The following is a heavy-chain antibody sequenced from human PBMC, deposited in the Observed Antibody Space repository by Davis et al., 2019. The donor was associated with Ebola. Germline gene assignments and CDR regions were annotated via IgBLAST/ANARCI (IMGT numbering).Heavy chain of an antibody. CDR1: GFTFSSYA. Sequence: GGSLRLSCAASGFTFSSYAMSWVRQAPGKGLEWVSAISGSGGSTYYADSVKGRFTISRDNSKNTLYLQMNSLRAEDTAVYYCARVYDPYYYYGMDVWGQGTTVTVSS. CDR3: ARVYDPYYYYGMDV. V-gene: IGHV3-23*01. D-gene: IGHD3-22*01. CDR2: ISGSGGST. J-gene: IGHJ6*02.